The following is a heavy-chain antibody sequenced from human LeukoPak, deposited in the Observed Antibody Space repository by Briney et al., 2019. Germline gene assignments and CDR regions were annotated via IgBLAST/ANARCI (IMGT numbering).Heavy chain of an antibody. CDR2: IYTSGST. D-gene: IGHD3-16*02. Sequence: SETLSLTCTVSGGSISSYYWGWIRQHAGKGLEWIGRIYTSGSTNYNPSLKSRVTIPVDTSKNQFSLKLSSVTAADTAVYYCARGTLAWITFGGVIGLGYFDYWGQGTLVTVSS. J-gene: IGHJ4*02. V-gene: IGHV4-4*07. CDR3: ARGTLAWITFGGVIGLGYFDY. CDR1: GGSISSYY.